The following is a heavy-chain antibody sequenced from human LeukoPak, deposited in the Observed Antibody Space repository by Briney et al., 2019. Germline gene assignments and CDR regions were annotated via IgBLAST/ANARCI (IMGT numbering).Heavy chain of an antibody. Sequence: PGGSLRLSCAASGFTFSSYAMSWLPQAPGKRLEWVSAISGSGGSTYYADSVKGRFTISRDNSKNTLYLQMNSLRAEDTAVYYCASPYPPRYCSGGSSCDSDYWGQGTLVTVSS. J-gene: IGHJ4*02. V-gene: IGHV3-23*01. CDR3: ASPYPPRYCSGGSSCDSDY. CDR1: GFTFSSYA. D-gene: IGHD2-15*01. CDR2: ISGSGGST.